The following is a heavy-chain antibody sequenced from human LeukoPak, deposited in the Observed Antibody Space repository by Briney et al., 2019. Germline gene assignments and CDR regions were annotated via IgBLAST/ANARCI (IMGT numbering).Heavy chain of an antibody. J-gene: IGHJ4*02. CDR2: IWYDGTNK. Sequence: PGGSLRLSCAASGFSFSNYGMHWVRQAPGKGLEWVAVIWYDGTNKYYADSVKGRFTISRDNSKNTLYLQMNSLGAEDTAVYYCARSSWGSYYPLFDYWGQGTLVTVSS. D-gene: IGHD3-10*01. CDR3: ARSSWGSYYPLFDY. V-gene: IGHV3-33*01. CDR1: GFSFSNYG.